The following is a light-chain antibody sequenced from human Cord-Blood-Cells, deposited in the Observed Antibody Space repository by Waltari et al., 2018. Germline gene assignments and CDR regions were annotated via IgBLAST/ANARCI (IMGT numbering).Light chain of an antibody. CDR3: QSADSSGTYYV. CDR2: KDS. V-gene: IGLV3-25*03. Sequence: SYELTQPPSVSVSPGQTARITCSGDALPKQYAYWYQQKPGQAPVLVIYKDSERPSGIPERVSGSSSGTTVPLTISGVQAEDEADYYCQSADSSGTYYVFGTGTKVTVL. CDR1: ALPKQY. J-gene: IGLJ1*01.